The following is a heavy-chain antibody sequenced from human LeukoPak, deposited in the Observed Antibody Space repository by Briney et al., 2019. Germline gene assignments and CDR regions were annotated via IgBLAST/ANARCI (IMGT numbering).Heavy chain of an antibody. J-gene: IGHJ4*02. D-gene: IGHD6-13*01. CDR1: GGSISTYY. Sequence: SETLSLTCTVSGGSISTYYWSWIRRPPGKGLEWIGYIYYSGSTNYNPSLKSRVTISVDTSKNQFSLYLISVTAADTAVYYCARESPSSWYGIDFWGQGTLVTVSS. V-gene: IGHV4-59*01. CDR2: IYYSGST. CDR3: ARESPSSWYGIDF.